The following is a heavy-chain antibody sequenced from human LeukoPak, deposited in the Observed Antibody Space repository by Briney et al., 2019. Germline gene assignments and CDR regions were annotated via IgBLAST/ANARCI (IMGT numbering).Heavy chain of an antibody. Sequence: GGSLRLSCAASGFTFSSYGMHWLRQAPGEGLEWLAVIAYDARNQYYADSVKGRFIISRDNSKDTLFLQMNSLRAEDTAVYYCAKNRIPTAITPDSWGQGTLVTVSS. D-gene: IGHD2-2*02. V-gene: IGHV3-30*18. CDR1: GFTFSSYG. CDR2: IAYDARNQ. CDR3: AKNRIPTAITPDS. J-gene: IGHJ5*01.